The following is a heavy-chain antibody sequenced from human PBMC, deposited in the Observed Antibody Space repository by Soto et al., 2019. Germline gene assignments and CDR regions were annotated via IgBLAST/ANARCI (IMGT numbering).Heavy chain of an antibody. V-gene: IGHV6-1*01. Sequence: SQTLSLTCAISGDSVSSNSAAWNWIRQSPSRGLEWLGRTYYRSKWYNDYAVSVKSRITINPDTSKNQFSLQPNSVTPEDTAVYYCARDYKGTTVTGYYYYMDVWGKGTTVTVSS. CDR2: TYYRSKWYN. D-gene: IGHD4-17*01. J-gene: IGHJ6*03. CDR3: ARDYKGTTVTGYYYYMDV. CDR1: GDSVSSNSAA.